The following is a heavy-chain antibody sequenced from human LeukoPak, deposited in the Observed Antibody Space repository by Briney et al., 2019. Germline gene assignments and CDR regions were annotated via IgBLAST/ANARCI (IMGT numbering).Heavy chain of an antibody. CDR3: ATTMVRGSRGNWFDP. CDR2: INPNSGGT. J-gene: IGHJ5*02. D-gene: IGHD3-10*01. Sequence: ASVKVSCKASGYTFTGYYMHWVRQAPGQGLEWMGWINPNSGGTNYAQKFQGRVTMTRDTSISTAYMELSRLRSDDTAVYYCATTMVRGSRGNWFDPWGQGTLVTVSS. V-gene: IGHV1-2*02. CDR1: GYTFTGYY.